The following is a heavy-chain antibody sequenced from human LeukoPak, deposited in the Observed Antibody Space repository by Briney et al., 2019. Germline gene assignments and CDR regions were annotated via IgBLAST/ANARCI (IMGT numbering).Heavy chain of an antibody. CDR3: ARPPPSCSGDSCSPDDAFDI. J-gene: IGHJ3*02. Sequence: ASVKVSCKASGYTFTSYGISWVRQAPGQGLEWMGWISAYNGNTNYAQKLQGRVTMTTDTSTSTAYMELRSLRSDDTAVYYCARPPPSCSGDSCSPDDAFDIWGQGTMVTVSS. CDR1: GYTFTSYG. V-gene: IGHV1-18*01. CDR2: ISAYNGNT. D-gene: IGHD2-15*01.